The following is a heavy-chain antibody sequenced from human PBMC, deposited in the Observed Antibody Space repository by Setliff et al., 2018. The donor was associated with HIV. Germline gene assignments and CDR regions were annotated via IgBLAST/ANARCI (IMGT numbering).Heavy chain of an antibody. CDR3: AKDSNRELIGRNWFDS. V-gene: IGHV3-20*04. J-gene: IGHJ5*01. Sequence: PGGSLRLSCAASGFTFSTYAMTWVRQAPGKGLEWVSGINWNGGSTGYADSVKGRFTISRDNAKNSLYLQMNSLRAEDTALYYCAKDSNRELIGRNWFDSWGQGTLVTVSS. D-gene: IGHD3-10*01. CDR1: GFTFSTYA. CDR2: INWNGGST.